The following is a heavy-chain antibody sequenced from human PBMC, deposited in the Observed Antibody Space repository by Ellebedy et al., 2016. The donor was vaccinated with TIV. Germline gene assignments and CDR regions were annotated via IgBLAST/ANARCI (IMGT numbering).Heavy chain of an antibody. D-gene: IGHD2-8*01. V-gene: IGHV3-72*01. CDR1: GFTFGDHY. J-gene: IGHJ6*02. Sequence: PGGSLRLSCAASGFTFGDHYFDRVRQAPGKGLAWVGRTRNKANGYILEYAASVKGRFTISRDDSESSVYLQMSSLKTEDTAVYYCARVSKWHYYYYGMDLWGPGTTVTVSS. CDR3: ARVSKWHYYYYGMDL. CDR2: TRNKANGYIL.